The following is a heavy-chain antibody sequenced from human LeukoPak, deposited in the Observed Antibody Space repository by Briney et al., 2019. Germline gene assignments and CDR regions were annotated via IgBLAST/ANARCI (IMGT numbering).Heavy chain of an antibody. D-gene: IGHD3-22*01. V-gene: IGHV3-23*01. CDR1: GFTVSNNY. CDR2: ISRTGVAT. J-gene: IGHJ4*02. CDR3: AKHSHDGSAPYYEVQFDS. Sequence: GGSLKLSCAASGFTVSNNYMRWVRQAPGKGLEWVPTISRTGVATYYANSVKGRFTISRDNSKNTVYLQMNSLGAEDTAVYYCAKHSHDGSAPYYEVQFDSWGQGTLVTVSS.